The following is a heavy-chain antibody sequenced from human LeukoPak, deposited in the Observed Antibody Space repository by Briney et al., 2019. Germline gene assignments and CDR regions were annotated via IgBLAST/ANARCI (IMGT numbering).Heavy chain of an antibody. CDR3: VRAQLLEGVVVPAAEFDY. CDR1: GGSISSSSYY. CDR2: IYYSGST. D-gene: IGHD2-2*01. J-gene: IGHJ4*02. Sequence: PSETLSLTCTVSGGSISSSSYYWGWIRQPPGKGLEWIGSIYYSGSTYYNPSLKSRVTISVDTSKDQFSLKLSSVTAADTAVYYCVRAQLLEGVVVPAAEFDYWGQGTLVTVSS. V-gene: IGHV4-39*07.